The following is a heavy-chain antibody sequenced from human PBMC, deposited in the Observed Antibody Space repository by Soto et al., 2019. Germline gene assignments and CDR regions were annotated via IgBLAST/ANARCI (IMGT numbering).Heavy chain of an antibody. D-gene: IGHD3-22*01. CDR3: AAGDSSGYYYWEFDY. CDR2: IVVGSGNT. CDR1: GFTFTSSA. Sequence: VKVSCKASGFTFTSSAVQWVRQARGQRLEWIGWIVVGSGNTNYAQKFQERVTITRDMSTSTAYMELSSLRSEDTAVYYCAAGDSSGYYYWEFDYWGQGTLVP. V-gene: IGHV1-58*01. J-gene: IGHJ4*02.